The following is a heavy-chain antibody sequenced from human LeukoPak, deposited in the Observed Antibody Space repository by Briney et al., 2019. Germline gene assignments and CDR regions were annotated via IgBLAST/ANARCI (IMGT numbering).Heavy chain of an antibody. D-gene: IGHD1-26*01. Sequence: PSETLSLTCTVSGGSISSSSYYWGWIRQPPGKGLEWIGSIYYSGSTYYNPSLKSRVTISVDTSKNQFSLKLSSVTAADTAVYYCARHPHWELVLQEWGQGTLVTVSS. V-gene: IGHV4-39*01. CDR1: GGSISSSSYY. J-gene: IGHJ4*02. CDR3: ARHPHWELVLQE. CDR2: IYYSGST.